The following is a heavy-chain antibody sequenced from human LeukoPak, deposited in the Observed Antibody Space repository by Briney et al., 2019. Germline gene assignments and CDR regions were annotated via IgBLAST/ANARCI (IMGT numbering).Heavy chain of an antibody. CDR2: IYYTGST. CDR3: AREAAATSSLDY. J-gene: IGHJ4*02. Sequence: SETLSLTCTVSGGSISNYYWSWIRQPPGKGLEWIGYIYYTGSTTHNPSLNSRVTTSVDTSKNQFSLRLSSVTAADTAVYYCAREAAATSSLDYWGQGILVTVSS. V-gene: IGHV4-59*01. CDR1: GGSISNYY. D-gene: IGHD2-15*01.